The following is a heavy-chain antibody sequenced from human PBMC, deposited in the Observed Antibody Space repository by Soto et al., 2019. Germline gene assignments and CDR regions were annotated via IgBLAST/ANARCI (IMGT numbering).Heavy chain of an antibody. V-gene: IGHV1-69*01. J-gene: IGHJ5*02. CDR3: ARDRDILTGYNWFDP. D-gene: IGHD3-9*01. CDR1: GGTSNRYS. Sequence: VKVSCQGSGGTSNRYSISWARQAPGQGLEWMGGIIPIFGTANYAQKFQGRVTITADESTSTAYMELSSLRSEDTAVYYCARDRDILTGYNWFDPWGQGTLVTVSS. CDR2: IIPIFGTA.